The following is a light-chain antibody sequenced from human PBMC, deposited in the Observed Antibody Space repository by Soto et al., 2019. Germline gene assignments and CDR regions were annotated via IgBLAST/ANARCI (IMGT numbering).Light chain of an antibody. Sequence: EIQMTQSPSSLSASVGDRVTITCRASQSISTFLKWYQQNPGKPPKLLIYAASSLQSGVPSRFSGGGSGTDFTLTITSLQPEDFATYYCQQTYSFPRTFGQGTKVDI. CDR2: AAS. CDR1: QSISTF. J-gene: IGKJ1*01. CDR3: QQTYSFPRT. V-gene: IGKV1-39*01.